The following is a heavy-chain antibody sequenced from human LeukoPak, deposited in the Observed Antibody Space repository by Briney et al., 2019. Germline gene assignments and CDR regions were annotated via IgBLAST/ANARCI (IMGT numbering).Heavy chain of an antibody. CDR1: GYTFTGYY. CDR2: INPNSGDT. D-gene: IGHD4-17*01. V-gene: IGHV1-2*02. Sequence: ASVMVSCKASGYTFTGYYIHWVRQAPGQGLEWMGWINPNSGDTNYVQRFQDRVTLTRDTSISTAYMEVTNLRSDDTAVYYCARPNGDYYNWFDPWGQGTLVTVSS. J-gene: IGHJ5*02. CDR3: ARPNGDYYNWFDP.